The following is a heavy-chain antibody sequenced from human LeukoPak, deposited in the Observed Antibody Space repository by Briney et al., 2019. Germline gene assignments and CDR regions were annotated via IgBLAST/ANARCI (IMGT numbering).Heavy chain of an antibody. V-gene: IGHV4-30-2*02. CDR2: IYHSGST. CDR3: ARFTSVSFDY. Sequence: PSESLSLTCTVSGGSITSGASYWSWIRQPPGKGLEWIGYIYHSGSTYYNPSLKSRVTISVDTSKNQFSLKLSSVTAADTAVYYCARFTSVSFDYWGQGTLVTVSS. D-gene: IGHD3-16*01. CDR1: GGSITSGASY. J-gene: IGHJ4*02.